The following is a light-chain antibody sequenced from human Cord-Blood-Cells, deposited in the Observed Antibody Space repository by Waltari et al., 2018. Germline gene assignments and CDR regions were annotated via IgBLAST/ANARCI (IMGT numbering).Light chain of an antibody. CDR2: GAS. V-gene: IGKV3-15*01. CDR1: QSVSSN. CDR3: EQYNNWPPAT. J-gene: IGKJ1*01. Sequence: EIVMPQSPATLSASPGERATLSCNASQSVSSNLAWYQQKPGQAPRLLIYGASTRATGIPARFSGSVSGTEFTLTISSLHSEDFAVDYCEQYNNWPPATFGPGTKVEIK.